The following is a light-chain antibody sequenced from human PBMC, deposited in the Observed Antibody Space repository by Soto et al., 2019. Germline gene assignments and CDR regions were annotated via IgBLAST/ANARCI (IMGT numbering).Light chain of an antibody. V-gene: IGKV2-30*01. CDR1: QSLVYSDGNPY. CDR2: KVS. J-gene: IGKJ3*01. Sequence: VVMTQSPLSLPVTLGQPASISCRSSQSLVYSDGNPYLNWFQQRPGQSPRRLIYKVSNRDSGVLDRFSGSRAGTACTLKISRVEAEDVGVYYCQQCSNCPPVFTFGPGTKVDIK. CDR3: QQCSNCPPVFT.